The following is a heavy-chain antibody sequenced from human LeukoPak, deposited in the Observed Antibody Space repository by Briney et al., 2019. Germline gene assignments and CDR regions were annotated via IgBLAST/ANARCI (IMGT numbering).Heavy chain of an antibody. D-gene: IGHD5-24*01. J-gene: IGHJ4*02. CDR2: ISDRSSYT. CDR1: GFTFSDYY. V-gene: IGHV3-11*05. CDR3: ARDRDGYNSVTFDY. Sequence: GSLRLSCTASGFTFSDYYMSWIRQAPGKGLEWLSYISDRSSYTDYADSVEGRFTISRDNARNSLFLQMNSLRAEDTAVYYCARDRDGYNSVTFDYWGQGTLVTVSS.